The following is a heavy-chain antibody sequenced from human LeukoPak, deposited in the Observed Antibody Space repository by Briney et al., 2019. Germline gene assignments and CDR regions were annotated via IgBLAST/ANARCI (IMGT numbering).Heavy chain of an antibody. J-gene: IGHJ4*02. D-gene: IGHD3-10*01. V-gene: IGHV3-53*01. CDR1: GGSISSSSYY. Sequence: ETLSLTCTVSGGSISSSSYYWGWVRQAPGKGLEWVSVIYSGGSTYYADSVKGRFTISRDNSKNTLYLQMNSLRAEDTAVYYCARSLYDLDGSGHFQDYWGQGTLVTVSS. CDR3: ARSLYDLDGSGHFQDY. CDR2: IYSGGST.